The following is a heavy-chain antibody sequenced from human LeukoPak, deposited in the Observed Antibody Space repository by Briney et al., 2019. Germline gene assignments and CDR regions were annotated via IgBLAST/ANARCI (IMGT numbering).Heavy chain of an antibody. CDR2: INPNNGGT. Sequence: ASVKVSCKASGYTFTGYYMHGVRPAPAQGLEGMGWINPNNGGTNYAQKLQGRVTMTRDTSISTAYMELSRLRYDDTAVYYCARQTGAGFVDYLGQGTLVTVSS. J-gene: IGHJ4*02. V-gene: IGHV1-2*02. CDR3: ARQTGAGFVDY. D-gene: IGHD6-19*01. CDR1: GYTFTGYY.